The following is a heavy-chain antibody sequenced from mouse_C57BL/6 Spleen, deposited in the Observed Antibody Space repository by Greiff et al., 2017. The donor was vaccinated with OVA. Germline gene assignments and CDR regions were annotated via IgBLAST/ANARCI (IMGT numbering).Heavy chain of an antibody. CDR2: IDPSDSET. J-gene: IGHJ3*01. D-gene: IGHD1-1*01. CDR1: GYTFTSYW. CDR3: ARCPYYYGSSEGFAY. Sequence: QVQLQQPGAELVRPGSSVKLSCKASGYTFTSYWMHWVKQRPIQGLEWIGNIDPSDSETHYNQKFKDKATLTVDKSSSTAYMQLSSLTSEDSAVYYCARCPYYYGSSEGFAYWGQGTLVTVSA. V-gene: IGHV1-52*01.